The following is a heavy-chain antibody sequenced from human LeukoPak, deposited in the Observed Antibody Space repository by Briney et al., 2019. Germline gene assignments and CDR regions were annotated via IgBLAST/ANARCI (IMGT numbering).Heavy chain of an antibody. D-gene: IGHD3-10*01. CDR1: GGSFSGYY. V-gene: IGHV4-34*01. J-gene: IGHJ4*02. Sequence: PSETLSLTCAVYGGSFSGYYWSWIRQPPGKGLEWIGEINHSGSTNYNPSLKSRVTISVDTSKNQFSLKLSSVTAADTAVYYCARCGQRSGKFDYWGQGTLVTVSS. CDR2: INHSGST. CDR3: ARCGQRSGKFDY.